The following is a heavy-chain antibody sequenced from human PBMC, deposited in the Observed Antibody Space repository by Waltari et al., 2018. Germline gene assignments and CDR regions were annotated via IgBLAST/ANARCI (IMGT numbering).Heavy chain of an antibody. J-gene: IGHJ3*02. CDR3: ASRRVATLSSTGAFNI. Sequence: QVQLQQWGARLLKPSETLSLTCTLTCGSFGGDYYSWIPQSPRKGLEWVGEVVHSGNTQYNPSLMSRVTISIDTSKNHFSLRLTSVTAADTAFYYCASRRVATLSSTGAFNIWGPGTLVTVSS. CDR2: VVHSGNT. D-gene: IGHD3-3*01. V-gene: IGHV4-34*12. CDR1: CGSFGGDY.